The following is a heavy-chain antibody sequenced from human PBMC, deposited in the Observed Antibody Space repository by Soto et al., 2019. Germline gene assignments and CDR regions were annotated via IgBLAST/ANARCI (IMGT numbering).Heavy chain of an antibody. CDR3: AKGGDYYDSSGYYSVGTFDI. CDR2: IYSGGGT. CDR1: GFTVSNNY. D-gene: IGHD3-22*01. Sequence: GGSLRLSCAASGFTVSNNYMSWVRQAPGKGLEYVSVIYSGGGTYYADSVKGRFTISRDNSKNTLYLQMNSLGAEDTAVYYCAKGGDYYDSSGYYSVGTFDIWGQGTMVTVS. J-gene: IGHJ3*02. V-gene: IGHV3-66*01.